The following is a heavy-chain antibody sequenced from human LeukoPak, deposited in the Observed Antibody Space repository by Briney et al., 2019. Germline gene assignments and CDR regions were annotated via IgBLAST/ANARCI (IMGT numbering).Heavy chain of an antibody. Sequence: GGSLRLSCAASGFTFSSYSMNWVRQAPGKGLEWVSSIISSSSYIYYADSVKGRFTISSDNAKNSLYLQMNSLRAEDTAVYYCARVVGGTGMNWFDPWGQGTLVTVSS. CDR3: ARVVGGTGMNWFDP. J-gene: IGHJ5*02. V-gene: IGHV3-21*01. CDR1: GFTFSSYS. D-gene: IGHD1-26*01. CDR2: IISSSSYI.